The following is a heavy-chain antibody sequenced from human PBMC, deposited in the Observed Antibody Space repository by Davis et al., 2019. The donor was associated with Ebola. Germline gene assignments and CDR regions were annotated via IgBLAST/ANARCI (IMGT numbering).Heavy chain of an antibody. Sequence: PGGSLRLSCAALGFTFADYGMSWVRQAPGKGLEWVSGINLKGCSTGYSDSVKGRFTISRDNAKNSLYLQMNSLRAEDTALYYCASDLYYDFWSGYGYWGQGTLVTGSS. D-gene: IGHD3-3*01. CDR1: GFTFADYG. J-gene: IGHJ4*02. V-gene: IGHV3-20*04. CDR3: ASDLYYDFWSGYGY. CDR2: INLKGCST.